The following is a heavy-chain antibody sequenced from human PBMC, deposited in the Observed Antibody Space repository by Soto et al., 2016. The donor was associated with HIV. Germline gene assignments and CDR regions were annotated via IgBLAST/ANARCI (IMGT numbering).Heavy chain of an antibody. CDR1: GFIFSRNA. Sequence: VRLVESGGGVVQPGKSLRLSCAASGFIFSRNAIHWVRQAPGKGLEWVAVISYDGSHKYFADSVKGRFTISRDNSKNTVYLQMNSLRVEDTAVYYCARDLGEWLDEYFQHWGQGTLVTVSS. J-gene: IGHJ1*01. V-gene: IGHV3-30-3*01. CDR2: ISYDGSHK. CDR3: ARDLGEWLDEYFQH. D-gene: IGHD3-10*01.